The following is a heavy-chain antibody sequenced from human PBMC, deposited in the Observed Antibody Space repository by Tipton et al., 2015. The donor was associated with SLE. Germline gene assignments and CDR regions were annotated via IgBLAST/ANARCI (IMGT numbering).Heavy chain of an antibody. Sequence: TLSLTCTVSGGSISSSSYYWGWIRQSPGKGLEWIGSIYYSGSTYYNPSLKSRVTVSADTSKNQFSLKLSSVTAADTAVYYCASPIMLGATHGAFDMWGQGTLVTVSS. CDR2: IYYSGST. J-gene: IGHJ3*02. CDR3: ASPIMLGATHGAFDM. D-gene: IGHD3-10*02. CDR1: GGSISSSSYY. V-gene: IGHV4-39*07.